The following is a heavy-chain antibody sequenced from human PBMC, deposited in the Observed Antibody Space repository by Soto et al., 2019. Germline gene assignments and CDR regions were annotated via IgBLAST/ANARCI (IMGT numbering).Heavy chain of an antibody. V-gene: IGHV4-59*11. Sequence: SETLSLTCSVSGGSITSHYCSWFRQPPGKGLEWIGYIHHSGSTSYNPSLKSRVTTAVDTSKNQFSLKLSSVTAADTAVYYCARGRYSYGNNWFDPWGQGTLVTVSS. D-gene: IGHD5-18*01. CDR2: IHHSGST. CDR1: GGSITSHY. CDR3: ARGRYSYGNNWFDP. J-gene: IGHJ5*02.